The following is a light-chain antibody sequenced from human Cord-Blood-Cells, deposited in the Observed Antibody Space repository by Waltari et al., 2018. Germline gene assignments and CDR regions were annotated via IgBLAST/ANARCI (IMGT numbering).Light chain of an antibody. CDR3: QSYDSSLSGV. V-gene: IGLV1-40*01. CDR1: SSNIVAGYD. Sequence: QSVLTQPPSVSGAPGQRVTISCTGSSSNIVAGYDVPWYQQLPGTAPKLLIYGNSNRPSGVPDRFSGSKSGTSASLAITGLQAEDEADYYCQSYDSSLSGVFGTGTKVTVL. J-gene: IGLJ1*01. CDR2: GNS.